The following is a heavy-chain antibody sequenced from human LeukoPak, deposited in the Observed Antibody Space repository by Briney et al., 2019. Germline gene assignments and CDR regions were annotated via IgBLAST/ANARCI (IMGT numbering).Heavy chain of an antibody. CDR2: FDPEDGDT. D-gene: IGHD4-23*01. CDR3: ATGRGEIGTVVTPEFNY. J-gene: IGHJ4*02. Sequence: ASVKVSCKVSGYTLTELSMHWVRQAPGKGLEWMGGFDPEDGDTIYAQKFQGRVTMTEDTSTDTAYMELSSLRSEDTAVYYCATGRGEIGTVVTPEFNYWGQGTLVTVSS. CDR1: GYTLTELS. V-gene: IGHV1-24*01.